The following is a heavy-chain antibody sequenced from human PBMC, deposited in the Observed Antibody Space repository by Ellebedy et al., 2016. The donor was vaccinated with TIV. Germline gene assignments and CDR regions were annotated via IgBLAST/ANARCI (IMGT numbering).Heavy chain of an antibody. CDR3: AKPQTWSSPPTPDY. V-gene: IGHV3-23*01. CDR1: GFTFSSYW. D-gene: IGHD2-15*01. CDR2: ISGSGGST. Sequence: GESLKISCAASGFTFSSYWMHWVRQAPGKGLEWVSAISGSGGSTYYADSVKGRFTISRDNSTNTLYLQMNSLRYEDTAVYYCAKPQTWSSPPTPDYWGQGTLVTVSS. J-gene: IGHJ4*02.